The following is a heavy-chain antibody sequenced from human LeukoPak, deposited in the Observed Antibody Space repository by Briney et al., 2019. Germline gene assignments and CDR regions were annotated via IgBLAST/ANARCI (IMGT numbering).Heavy chain of an antibody. J-gene: IGHJ6*03. CDR1: GFTVSSTY. Sequence: GGSLRLSCEASGFTVSSTYMSWVRQAPGKGLEWVSAIYSNGNTYYPDSVKGRFTISRDNSRNTLDLQMNSLRAEDTAVYYCASSNGAPTDTHYYYMNVWGKGTTVTVSS. D-gene: IGHD4-11*01. CDR3: ASSNGAPTDTHYYYMNV. CDR2: IYSNGNT. V-gene: IGHV3-53*01.